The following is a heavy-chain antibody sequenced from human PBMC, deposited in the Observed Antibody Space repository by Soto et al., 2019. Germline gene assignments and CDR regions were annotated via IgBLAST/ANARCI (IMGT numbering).Heavy chain of an antibody. Sequence: QVQLQQWGAGLLKPSETLSLTCAVYGGSFSGYYWSWIRQPPGKGLEWIGEINHSGSTNYNPSLNSRVTISVDTSKNQFSLKLSSVTAADTAVYYCARGLGYCSSTSCYPTFFDYWGQGTLVTVSS. J-gene: IGHJ4*02. V-gene: IGHV4-34*01. CDR1: GGSFSGYY. CDR3: ARGLGYCSSTSCYPTFFDY. D-gene: IGHD2-2*01. CDR2: INHSGST.